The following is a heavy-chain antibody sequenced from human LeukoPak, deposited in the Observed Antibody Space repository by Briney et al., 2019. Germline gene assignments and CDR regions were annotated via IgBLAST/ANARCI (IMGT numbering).Heavy chain of an antibody. V-gene: IGHV3-74*01. Sequence: GGSLRLSCAASGFTFSSYWMHWVRQGPGKGLVWVSRINSDGSSTSYADSVKGRFTISIDNAKNTLYLQMNSLRVEDTAVYYCYWEGSWGQGTLVTVSS. J-gene: IGHJ4*02. CDR1: GFTFSSYW. CDR2: INSDGSST. D-gene: IGHD1-26*01. CDR3: YWEGS.